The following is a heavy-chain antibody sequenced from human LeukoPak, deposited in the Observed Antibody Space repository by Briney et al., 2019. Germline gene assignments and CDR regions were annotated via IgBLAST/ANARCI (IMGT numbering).Heavy chain of an antibody. CDR2: IYSSGST. V-gene: IGHV4-59*01. Sequence: GSLRLSCAASGFTFSDYYMSWIRQPPGKGLEWIGYIYSSGSTNYNPSLKSRLTISVDASKNQFSLKLTSVTAADTAVYYCARAYYYGSGSYGLDYWGQGTLVTVSS. J-gene: IGHJ4*02. CDR1: GFTFSDYY. D-gene: IGHD3-10*01. CDR3: ARAYYYGSGSYGLDY.